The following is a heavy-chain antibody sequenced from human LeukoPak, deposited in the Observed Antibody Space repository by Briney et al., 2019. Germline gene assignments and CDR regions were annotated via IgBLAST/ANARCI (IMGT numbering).Heavy chain of an antibody. CDR2: NSGST. Sequence: PSETLSLTCTVSGGSITSGGYFWSWIRQPPGKGLEWIGYNSGSTKYNPSLKSRVTISVDTSKNQLSLKLSSVTAADTAVYYCARGRGYGGNYLRAFDIWGQGTMVSVSS. J-gene: IGHJ3*02. CDR3: ARGRGYGGNYLRAFDI. V-gene: IGHV4-61*08. D-gene: IGHD1-26*01. CDR1: GGSITSGGYF.